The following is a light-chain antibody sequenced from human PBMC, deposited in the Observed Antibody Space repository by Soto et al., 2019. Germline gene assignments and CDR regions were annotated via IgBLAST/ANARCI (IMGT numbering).Light chain of an antibody. Sequence: DVVLTQSPISLPVTLGQPASISCRSSQSLVYSDGSRYLNWFXQRQGQSQRXLIYKVSYRDSGVPDRFSGSVSGTDLTMKISRVEAEDIGVYVCMQATHWPITFGQGTRLEIK. CDR3: MQATHWPIT. CDR1: QSLVYSDGSRY. J-gene: IGKJ5*01. V-gene: IGKV2-30*01. CDR2: KVS.